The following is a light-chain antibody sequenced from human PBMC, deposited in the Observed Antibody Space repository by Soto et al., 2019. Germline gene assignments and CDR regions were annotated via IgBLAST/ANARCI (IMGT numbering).Light chain of an antibody. CDR3: QQYYNSPRT. CDR1: QNIHTN. V-gene: IGKV3-15*01. CDR2: GAS. Sequence: ELVLTRSAGTLSLSPGDRSALSCRAGQNIHTNLAWYQQKPGQAPRLLFYGASTGATGLPARFSGSGSGTEFTLTINSLQAEDCAVYYCQQYYNSPRTFGQGTRLEIK. J-gene: IGKJ5*01.